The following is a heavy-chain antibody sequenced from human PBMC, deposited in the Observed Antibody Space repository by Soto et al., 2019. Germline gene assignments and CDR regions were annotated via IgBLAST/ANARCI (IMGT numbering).Heavy chain of an antibody. D-gene: IGHD5-12*01. CDR3: ARDQGEMATRHYYYGMDV. CDR2: MWYDGSNK. CDR1: GFTFSTYA. V-gene: IGHV3-33*01. Sequence: GGSLRLSCAASGFTFSTYAMHWVRQAPGKGLEWVALMWYDGSNKYYADSVKGRFTISRDNSKNTLYLQMNSLRAEDTAVYYCARDQGEMATRHYYYGMDVWGQGTTVTVSS. J-gene: IGHJ6*02.